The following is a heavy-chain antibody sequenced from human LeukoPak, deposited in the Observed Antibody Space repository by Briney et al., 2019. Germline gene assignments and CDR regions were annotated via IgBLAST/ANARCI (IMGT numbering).Heavy chain of an antibody. CDR1: GYTFTGYY. J-gene: IGHJ4*02. D-gene: IGHD6-19*01. V-gene: IGHV1-2*02. CDR3: ATAEPGSSGWYYPFDY. CDR2: INPNSGGT. Sequence: ASVKVSCKASGYTFTGYYMHWVRQAPGQGLEWMGWINPNSGGTNYAQKFQGRVTMTRDTSISTAYMELSRLRSDDTAVYYCATAEPGSSGWYYPFDYWGQGTLVTVSS.